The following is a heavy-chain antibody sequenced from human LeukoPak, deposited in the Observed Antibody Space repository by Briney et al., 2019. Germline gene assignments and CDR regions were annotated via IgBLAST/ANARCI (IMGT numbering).Heavy chain of an antibody. CDR2: INWSGGST. V-gene: IGHV3-20*04. D-gene: IGHD3-10*01. CDR1: GFTFDDYG. J-gene: IGHJ4*02. CDR3: ARAANMVRGVIYFDY. Sequence: GGSLRLSCAASGFTFDDYGMSWVRQAPGKGLEWVSGINWSGGSTGYADSVKGRFTISRDNAKNSLYLQMNSLRAEDTALYYCARAANMVRGVIYFDYWGQGTLVTVSS.